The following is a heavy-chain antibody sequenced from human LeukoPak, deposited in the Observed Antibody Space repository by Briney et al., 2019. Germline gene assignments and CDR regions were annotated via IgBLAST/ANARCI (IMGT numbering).Heavy chain of an antibody. CDR1: GYTFTSYG. Sequence: ASVKVSCKASGYTFTSYGISWVRQAPGQGLEWTVWISAYNGNTNYAQKLQGRVTMTTDTSTSTAYMELRSLRSDDTAVYYCARGVLVHCSSTSCHYYFDYWGQGTLVTVSS. CDR2: ISAYNGNT. J-gene: IGHJ4*02. CDR3: ARGVLVHCSSTSCHYYFDY. D-gene: IGHD2-2*01. V-gene: IGHV1-18*01.